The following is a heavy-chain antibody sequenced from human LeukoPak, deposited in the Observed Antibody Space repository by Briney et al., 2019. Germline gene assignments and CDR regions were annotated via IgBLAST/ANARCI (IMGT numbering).Heavy chain of an antibody. V-gene: IGHV3-74*01. Sequence: GGSLRLSCGGSGFTFSDYYMNWIRQAPGKGLVWVARTNLHGTAVDYADSVKGRFTISRDNAKNTLFLQMNSLRAEDTAVYYCASAYTYVRLGDHWGQGTLVTVSS. D-gene: IGHD3-16*01. CDR1: GFTFSDYY. CDR3: ASAYTYVRLGDH. J-gene: IGHJ4*02. CDR2: TNLHGTAV.